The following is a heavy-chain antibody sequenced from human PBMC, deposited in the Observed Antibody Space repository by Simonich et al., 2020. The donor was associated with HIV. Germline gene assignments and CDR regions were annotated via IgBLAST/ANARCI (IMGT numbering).Heavy chain of an antibody. Sequence: EVQLVESGGGLVQPGRSLRLSCAASGFTFDDYAMPGVRQAPGKGLEGGSGMSWNSGSIGYADSVKGRFTISRDNAKNSLYLQMNSLRAEDMALYYCAKDMSYGYDAFDIWGQGTMVTVSS. CDR2: MSWNSGSI. D-gene: IGHD5-18*01. V-gene: IGHV3-9*03. J-gene: IGHJ3*02. CDR3: AKDMSYGYDAFDI. CDR1: GFTFDDYA.